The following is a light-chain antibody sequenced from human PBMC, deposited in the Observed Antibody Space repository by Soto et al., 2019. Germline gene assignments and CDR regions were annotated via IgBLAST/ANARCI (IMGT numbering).Light chain of an antibody. CDR1: ATVATN. V-gene: IGKV3-15*01. J-gene: IGKJ1*01. CDR3: QQYFEWPPMT. CDR2: GAS. Sequence: EVVMTQSPATLSASPGERATLSCWASATVATNLAWYQQKPGQAPRLLISGASTRAAGISDRFRGSGSGTEFTLTISSLRSEDSGIYYCQQYFEWPPMTFGQWTKVEI.